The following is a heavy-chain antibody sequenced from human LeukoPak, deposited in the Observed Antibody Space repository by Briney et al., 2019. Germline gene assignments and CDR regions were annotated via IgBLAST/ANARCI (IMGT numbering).Heavy chain of an antibody. CDR3: ARLPQGGGYDMGAFDY. D-gene: IGHD5-12*01. Sequence: SETLSLTCTVSGGSISSYYWGWIRQPPGKGLEWIGSIYYSGSTYYRSTYYNPSLKSRVTISVDTSKNQFSLKLSSVTAADTAVYYCARLPQGGGYDMGAFDYWGQGTLVTVSS. CDR1: GGSISSYY. V-gene: IGHV4-39*01. CDR2: IYYSGSTYYRST. J-gene: IGHJ4*02.